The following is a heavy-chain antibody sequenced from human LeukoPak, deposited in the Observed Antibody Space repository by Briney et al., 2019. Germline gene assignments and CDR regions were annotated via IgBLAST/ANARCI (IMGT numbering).Heavy chain of an antibody. CDR3: ARDLPTSEVGATGSFDY. J-gene: IGHJ4*02. CDR2: IRYDGGKT. V-gene: IGHV3-30*02. D-gene: IGHD1-26*01. Sequence: PGGSLRLSCAASGFSFTNYGMHWVRQAPGKGLEWVAFIRYDGGKTHYVDSVKGRFTVSRGNSNKTLYLQMNGLRAEDTAVYYCARDLPTSEVGATGSFDYWGQGTLVTVSS. CDR1: GFSFTNYG.